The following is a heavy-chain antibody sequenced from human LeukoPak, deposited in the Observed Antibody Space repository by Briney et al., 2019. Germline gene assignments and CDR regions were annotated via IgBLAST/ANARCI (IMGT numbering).Heavy chain of an antibody. CDR2: VYNSGST. CDR1: GGSISSGGYY. CDR3: ARGNPSGGSCYYDY. Sequence: KTSETLYLTRTVSGGSISSGGYYWSWIRQHPGKGLEWIGYVYNSGSTYYYPSLKSRVTISVDTSKNQFSLKLSSVIAADTAVYYCARGNPSGGSCYYDYWGQGTLVTVSS. D-gene: IGHD2-15*01. V-gene: IGHV4-31*03. J-gene: IGHJ4*02.